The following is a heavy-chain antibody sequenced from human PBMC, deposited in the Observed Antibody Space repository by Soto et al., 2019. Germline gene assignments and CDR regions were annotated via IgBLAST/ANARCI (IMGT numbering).Heavy chain of an antibody. Sequence: QLQLQESGPGLVKPSETLSLTCTVSGGSISSSSYYWGWIRQPPGKGLEWIGSIYTSGSTNYNPSLKSRVTMSVDTSKNQFSLKLSSVTAADTAVYYCARVDYYDSSGYDPYFDYWGQGTLVTVSS. CDR2: IYTSGST. CDR1: GGSISSSSYY. V-gene: IGHV4-39*07. J-gene: IGHJ4*02. CDR3: ARVDYYDSSGYDPYFDY. D-gene: IGHD3-22*01.